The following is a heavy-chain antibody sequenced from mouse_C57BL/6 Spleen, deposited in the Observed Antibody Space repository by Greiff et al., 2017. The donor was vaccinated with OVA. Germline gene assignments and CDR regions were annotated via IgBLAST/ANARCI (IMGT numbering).Heavy chain of an antibody. CDR1: GYTFPSYW. V-gene: IGHV1-7*01. CDR3: ARGGSSPYDAMDD. D-gene: IGHD1-1*01. J-gene: IGHJ4*01. CDR2: INPSCGYI. Sequence: QVQLQQSGAELAKPGASVKLSCKASGYTFPSYWMHWVNQRPGQGLEWIGYINPSCGYIKYNQKLNGKATLTADKSSSTAYMQLSSLTYEDSAVYYCARGGSSPYDAMDDWGQGTSGTVSS.